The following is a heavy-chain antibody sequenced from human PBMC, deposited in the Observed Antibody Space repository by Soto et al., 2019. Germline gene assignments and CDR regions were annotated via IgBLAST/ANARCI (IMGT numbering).Heavy chain of an antibody. CDR2: IYSNGDT. V-gene: IGHV4-31*03. CDR1: SDSMNSGGYY. CDR3: ARRGGSSSGYYYYAMDV. D-gene: IGHD6-6*01. J-gene: IGHJ6*02. Sequence: QVQLQESGPRLVKPSQTLSLTCSVSSDSMNSGGYYWSWIRQHPGKGLEWIGYIYSNGDTYYNPSLKSRVTISVDTSKNQFSLNLTSVTAADTAVYYCARRGGSSSGYYYYAMDVWGQGTTVTVSS.